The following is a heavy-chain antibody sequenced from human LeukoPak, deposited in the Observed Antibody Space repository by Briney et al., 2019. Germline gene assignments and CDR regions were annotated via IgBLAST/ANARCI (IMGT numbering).Heavy chain of an antibody. D-gene: IGHD3-16*01. Sequence: GASVKVSCKPSEYIFTDDYMHWVRQTPGQGLEWMGGIIPIFGTANYAQKLQGRVTMTTDTSTSTAYMELRSLRSDDTAVYYCARDWGQRGNWFDPWGQGTLVTVSS. CDR2: IIPIFGTA. V-gene: IGHV1-18*04. CDR1: EYIFTDDY. CDR3: ARDWGQRGNWFDP. J-gene: IGHJ5*02.